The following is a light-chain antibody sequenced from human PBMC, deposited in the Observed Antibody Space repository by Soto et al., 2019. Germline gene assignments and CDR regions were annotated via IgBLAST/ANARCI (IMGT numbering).Light chain of an antibody. Sequence: QSVLTQPASVSGSPGQSITISCTGTSSDVGGYNYVSWYQQHPGKAPKLVIYEVSNRPSGVSNRFSGSKSGNTASLTISGLQAEDEADYYCSSYTNSSTLVFGTRTKLTVL. CDR2: EVS. CDR1: SSDVGGYNY. V-gene: IGLV2-14*01. CDR3: SSYTNSSTLV. J-gene: IGLJ1*01.